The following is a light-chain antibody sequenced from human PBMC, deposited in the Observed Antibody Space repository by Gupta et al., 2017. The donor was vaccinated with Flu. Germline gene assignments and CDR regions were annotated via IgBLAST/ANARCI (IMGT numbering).Light chain of an antibody. CDR3: QQYGSPPLT. Sequence: GNLTLSAGEKATITCRASKSVSRSYVGWYQQKPGEAPRLLIYGACSREAGIPDRLSGSESGTDLTLTISRLKREDLAVYYCQQYGSPPLTFGPGTTVDIK. J-gene: IGKJ3*01. CDR1: KSVSRSY. V-gene: IGKV3-20*01. CDR2: GAC.